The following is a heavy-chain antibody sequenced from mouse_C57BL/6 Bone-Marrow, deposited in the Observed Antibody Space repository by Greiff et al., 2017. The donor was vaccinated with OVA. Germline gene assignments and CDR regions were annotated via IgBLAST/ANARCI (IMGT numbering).Heavy chain of an antibody. D-gene: IGHD1-1*01. CDR3: AYGSSYLYWYFDV. CDR2: IWWDDDK. V-gene: IGHV8-8*01. J-gene: IGHJ1*03. CDR1: GFSLSTFGMG. Sequence: QVTLKESGPGILQPSQTLSLTCSFSGFSLSTFGMGVGWIRQPSGKGLEWLAHIWWDDDKYYNPALKSRLTISKDTSKNQVFLKIANVDTADTATYYCAYGSSYLYWYFDVWGTGTTVTVSS.